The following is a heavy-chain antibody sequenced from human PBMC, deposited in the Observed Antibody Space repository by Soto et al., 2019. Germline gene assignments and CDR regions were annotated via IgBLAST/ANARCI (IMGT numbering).Heavy chain of an antibody. CDR2: IIPILGTT. J-gene: IGHJ6*02. CDR3: ARRRYCGADCYSKFYYGMDV. CDR1: GSTFSSYT. Sequence: QVQLVQSGAEVRKPGSSVKVFCRASGSTFSSYTVNWVRQAPGQGLEWIGRIIPILGTTDYARRFKGRVTITADRSAKTADMELTSLTSEDTAVYYCARRRYCGADCYSKFYYGMDVWGQGTTVTVSS. D-gene: IGHD2-21*02. V-gene: IGHV1-69*08.